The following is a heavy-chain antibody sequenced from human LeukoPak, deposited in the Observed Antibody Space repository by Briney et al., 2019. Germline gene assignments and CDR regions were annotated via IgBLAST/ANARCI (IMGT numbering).Heavy chain of an antibody. J-gene: IGHJ4*02. V-gene: IGHV4-38-2*01. CDR2: IYHSGST. Sequence: PSETLSLTCAVSGYSISSGYYWGWIRQPPGKGLEWIGSIYHSGSTYYNPSLKSRVTISVDTSKNQFSLKLSSVTAADTTVYYCARHRYHAGAISLDYWGQGTLVTVSS. CDR1: GYSISSGYY. CDR3: ARHRYHAGAISLDY. D-gene: IGHD1-26*01.